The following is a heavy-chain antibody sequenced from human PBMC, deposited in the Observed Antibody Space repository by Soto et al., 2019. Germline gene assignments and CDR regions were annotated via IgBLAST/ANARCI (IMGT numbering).Heavy chain of an antibody. V-gene: IGHV3-23*01. Sequence: VQLLESGGGLAQPGGSLRLSCAASGFAFSSHPMSWVRQAPEKGLGWVAGISDGGDLTYNADSVRGRFTISRDNSRNTLYLQMNSLRAEDTAVYYCARRVIGSSRAFDIWGQGTMVTVSS. CDR3: ARRVIGSSRAFDI. J-gene: IGHJ3*02. CDR2: ISDGGDLT. D-gene: IGHD3-10*01. CDR1: GFAFSSHP.